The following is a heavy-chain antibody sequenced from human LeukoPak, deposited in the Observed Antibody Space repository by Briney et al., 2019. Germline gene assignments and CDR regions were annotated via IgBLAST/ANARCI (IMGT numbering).Heavy chain of an antibody. D-gene: IGHD3-10*01. Sequence: SETLSLTCAVSGYSISSGYYWGWIRNPPGKGLEWIGSIHHSGRTYSNPSLKSRVTISVDTSENQFSLKLSSVTAADTAVYYCARLVYNGSGIYHYFDYWGQGTLVTVSS. CDR3: ARLVYNGSGIYHYFDY. V-gene: IGHV4-38-2*01. CDR1: GYSISSGYY. J-gene: IGHJ4*02. CDR2: IHHSGRT.